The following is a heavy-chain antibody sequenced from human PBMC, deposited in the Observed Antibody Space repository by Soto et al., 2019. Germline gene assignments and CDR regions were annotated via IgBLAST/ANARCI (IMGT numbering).Heavy chain of an antibody. Sequence: QVPLVQSGAEVKKPGASVKVSCKASGYTFTSYAMHWVRQAPGQRLEWMGWINAGNGNTKYSQKFQGRVTITRDTSASTAYMELGSLGSEDTAVYYCASCAVNYDILADEGQNAFDIWGQGTMVTVSS. J-gene: IGHJ3*02. D-gene: IGHD3-9*01. CDR2: INAGNGNT. CDR1: GYTFTSYA. V-gene: IGHV1-3*01. CDR3: ASCAVNYDILADEGQNAFDI.